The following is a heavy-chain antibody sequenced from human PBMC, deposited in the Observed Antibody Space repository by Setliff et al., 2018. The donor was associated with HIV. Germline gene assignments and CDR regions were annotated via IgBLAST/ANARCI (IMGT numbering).Heavy chain of an antibody. CDR2: IYYRGST. V-gene: IGHV4-34*09. D-gene: IGHD2-15*01. CDR1: GGSFSGYY. J-gene: IGHJ5*02. CDR3: ARAPLSGGSFGWFDP. Sequence: PSETLSLTCAVYGGSFSGYYWSWIRQPPGKGLEWIGSIYYRGSTYYNPSLESRVTISVDTSKNQFSLKLSSVTAADTAVYYCARAPLSGGSFGWFDPWGQGTLVTVSS.